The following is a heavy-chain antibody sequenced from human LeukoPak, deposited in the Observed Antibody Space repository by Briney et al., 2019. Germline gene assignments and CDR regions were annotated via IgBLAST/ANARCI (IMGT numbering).Heavy chain of an antibody. CDR3: ASVDIVVVPAALTYNWFDP. D-gene: IGHD2-2*01. Sequence: GASVKVSCKASGGTFSSYAISWVRQAPGQGLEWMGGIIPIFGTANYAQKFQGRVTITADESTSTAYVELSSLRSEDTAVYYCASVDIVVVPAALTYNWFDPWGQGTLVTVSS. J-gene: IGHJ5*02. CDR2: IIPIFGTA. CDR1: GGTFSSYA. V-gene: IGHV1-69*01.